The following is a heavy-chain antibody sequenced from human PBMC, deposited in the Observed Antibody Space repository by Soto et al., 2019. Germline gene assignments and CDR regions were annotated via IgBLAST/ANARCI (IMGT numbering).Heavy chain of an antibody. CDR3: AREPLGYCSSTSCPPYYYYMDV. J-gene: IGHJ6*03. CDR1: GYTYTSYG. CDR2: ISAYNGNT. Sequence: QVQLVQYGAEVKKPGASVKVSCKASGYTYTSYGISWVRRAPGQGLESMEWISAYNGNTNYAQKLQGRVTMTTDTSTSTAYMELRSLRSDDTAVYYCAREPLGYCSSTSCPPYYYYMDVWGKGTTVTVSS. D-gene: IGHD2-2*01. V-gene: IGHV1-18*01.